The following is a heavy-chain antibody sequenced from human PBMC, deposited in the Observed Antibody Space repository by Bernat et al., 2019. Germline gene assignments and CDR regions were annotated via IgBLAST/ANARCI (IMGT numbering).Heavy chain of an antibody. CDR3: SSAGGGLSWGADAFDI. CDR2: ISGSGGST. CDR1: GFTFSSYA. D-gene: IGHD3-16*02. V-gene: IGHV3-23*01. Sequence: EVQLLESGGGLVQPGGSLRLSCAASGFTFSSYAMSWVRQAPGKGLEWVSAISGSGGSTYYADSVKGRFTISRDNSKNTLYLQMNSLRAEDTAVYYCSSAGGGLSWGADAFDIWGQGTMVTVSS. J-gene: IGHJ3*02.